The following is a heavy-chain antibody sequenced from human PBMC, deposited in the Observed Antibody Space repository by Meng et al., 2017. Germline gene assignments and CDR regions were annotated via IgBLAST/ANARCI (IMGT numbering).Heavy chain of an antibody. CDR1: GYTFTSYY. V-gene: IGHV1-46*01. J-gene: IGHJ3*02. Sequence: ASVKVSCKASGYTFTSYYMHWVRQAPGQGLEWMGIINPSGGSTSYAQKFQGRVTTTRDTSTSTVYMELSSLRSEDTAVYYCARGPSPITMVRGADAFDIWGQGTMVTVSS. CDR3: ARGPSPITMVRGADAFDI. CDR2: INPSGGST. D-gene: IGHD3-10*01.